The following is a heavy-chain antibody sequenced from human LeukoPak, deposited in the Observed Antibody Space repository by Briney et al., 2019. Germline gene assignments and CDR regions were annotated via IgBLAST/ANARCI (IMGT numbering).Heavy chain of an antibody. J-gene: IGHJ4*02. CDR2: IYYTGGT. V-gene: IGHV4-59*01. D-gene: IGHD6-13*01. CDR3: ARAFRESYSSSWTLDY. Sequence: SETLSLTCTVSGGSISDYYWSWIRQPPGKGLEWIGYIYYTGGTNYNPSLKSRVTTSLGTSKNQFSLKLSSVTAADTAVYYCARAFRESYSSSWTLDYWGQGTLVTVSS. CDR1: GGSISDYY.